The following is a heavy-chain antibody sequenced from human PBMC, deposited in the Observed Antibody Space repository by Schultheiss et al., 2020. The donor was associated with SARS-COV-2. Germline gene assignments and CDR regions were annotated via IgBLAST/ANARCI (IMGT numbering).Heavy chain of an antibody. D-gene: IGHD3-10*01. CDR1: GGSISSYY. J-gene: IGHJ5*02. CDR3: ARVRVRGVIFNWFDP. Sequence: SETLSLTCTVSGGSISSYYWSWIRQPPGKGLEWIGYIYYSGSTNYNPSLKSRVTISVDTSKNQFSLKLSSVTAADTAVYYCARVRVRGVIFNWFDPWGQGTLVTVSS. CDR2: IYYSGST. V-gene: IGHV4-59*01.